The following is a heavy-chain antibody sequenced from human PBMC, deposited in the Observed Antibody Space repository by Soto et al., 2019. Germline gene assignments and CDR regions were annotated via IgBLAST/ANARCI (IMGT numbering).Heavy chain of an antibody. J-gene: IGHJ5*02. D-gene: IGHD2-8*01. CDR2: IIPIFGTA. Sequence: GASVKVSCKASGGTFSSYAISWVRQAPGQGLEWMGGIIPIFGTANYAQKFQGRVTITADKSTSTAYMELSSLRSEDTAVYYCARLPPMGPLIDPWGQGTLVTVSS. V-gene: IGHV1-69*06. CDR3: ARLPPMGPLIDP. CDR1: GGTFSSYA.